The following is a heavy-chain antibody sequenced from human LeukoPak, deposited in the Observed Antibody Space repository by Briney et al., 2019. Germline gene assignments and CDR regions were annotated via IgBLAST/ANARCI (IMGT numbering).Heavy chain of an antibody. CDR3: AKDVSWNWFDP. Sequence: GRSLRLSCAASGFPFSTYAMHWVRQAPGKGLEWVAVISYDGSNKYYADSVKGRFTISRDNSKNTLYLQMNTLRAEDTAVYYCAKDVSWNWFDPWGQGTLVTVSS. J-gene: IGHJ5*02. CDR2: ISYDGSNK. V-gene: IGHV3-30*18. CDR1: GFPFSTYA.